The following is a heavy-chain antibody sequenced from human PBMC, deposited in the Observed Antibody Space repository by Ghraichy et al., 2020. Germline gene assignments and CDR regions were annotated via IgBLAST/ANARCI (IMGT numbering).Heavy chain of an antibody. J-gene: IGHJ4*02. CDR1: GFNFTASW. CDR2: IKPDGSEN. CDR3: ARDRAYKCFDY. V-gene: IGHV3-7*03. Sequence: GESLNISCAASGFNFTASWMNWVRQAPGKGLEWVAGIKPDGSENYHVDSVEGLFTISRDNAKNSLYLQMNSLRVEDTAVYYCARDRAYKCFDYWGQGILVSVSS. D-gene: IGHD5-24*01.